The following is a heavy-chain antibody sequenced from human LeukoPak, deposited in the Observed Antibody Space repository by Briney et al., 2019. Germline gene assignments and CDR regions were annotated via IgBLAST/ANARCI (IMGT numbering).Heavy chain of an antibody. CDR1: GFTFSSYA. CDR3: AKRVRFWDCSGGSCYGDY. Sequence: GGSLRLSCAASGFTFSSYAMSWVRQAPGKGLEWVSAISGSGGSTYYADSVKGRFTISRDNSKNTLYLQMNSLRAEDTAVYYCAKRVRFWDCSGGSCYGDYWGQGTLVTVSS. D-gene: IGHD2-15*01. CDR2: ISGSGGST. V-gene: IGHV3-23*01. J-gene: IGHJ4*02.